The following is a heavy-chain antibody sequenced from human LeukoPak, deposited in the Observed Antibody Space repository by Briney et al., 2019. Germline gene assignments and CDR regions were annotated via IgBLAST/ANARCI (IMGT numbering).Heavy chain of an antibody. V-gene: IGHV3-48*01. Sequence: GGSLRLSCAASGFTFSRYSMNWVRQAPGRGLEWASYISITRTIYYADSVKGRFTISRDNAKNSLYLQMNSLRAEDTAVYYCARVGISDFDSWGPGTLVTVSS. D-gene: IGHD1-14*01. J-gene: IGHJ4*02. CDR3: ARVGISDFDS. CDR2: ISITRTI. CDR1: GFTFSRYS.